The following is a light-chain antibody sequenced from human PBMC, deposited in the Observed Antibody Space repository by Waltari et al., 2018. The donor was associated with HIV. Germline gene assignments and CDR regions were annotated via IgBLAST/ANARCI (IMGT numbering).Light chain of an antibody. V-gene: IGLV7-43*01. CDR3: LLYHGATEV. Sequence: QPVVTQEPSLTVSPGGTVTLTCASSTGAVTSDYYQNWFQQKPGQAPRALIYSTSYKHSWTPARFSGSLFGGKAALTLSLVQPEDEADYYCLLYHGATEVFGGGTKLTVL. J-gene: IGLJ3*02. CDR2: STS. CDR1: TGAVTSDYY.